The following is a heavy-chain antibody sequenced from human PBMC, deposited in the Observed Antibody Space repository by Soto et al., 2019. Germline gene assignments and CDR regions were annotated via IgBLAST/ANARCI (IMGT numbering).Heavy chain of an antibody. D-gene: IGHD2-2*01. CDR2: IFSNDDK. V-gene: IGHV2-26*01. J-gene: IGHJ5*02. CDR3: ALIKDCSRTDCYLASFDP. Sequence: SGRRLVKPAETLTLACTVSGLSLSNGRLGVSWIRQPPGKALEWLAHIFSNDDKSYSTSLKSRLTISKDTSRSQVVLTMTNMDPVDSATYYCALIKDCSRTDCYLASFDPWGQGTLVTVPS. CDR1: GLSLSNGRLG.